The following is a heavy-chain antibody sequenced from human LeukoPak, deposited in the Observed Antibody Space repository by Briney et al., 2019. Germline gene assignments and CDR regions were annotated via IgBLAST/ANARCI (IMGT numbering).Heavy chain of an antibody. CDR2: INQTGNT. J-gene: IGHJ6*03. CDR3: ARVRHDPLEYGYYMDG. V-gene: IGHV4-34*01. D-gene: IGHD3-3*01. CDR1: GGSFSGFY. Sequence: SETLSLTCAVDGGSFSGFYWTWIRQTPAKRLEWIGEINQTGNTNYNPSLTDYNPSLKPRVTISVDSSKSQLSLKVNSATAADTGIYYCARVRHDPLEYGYYMDGWATGTPVAVSS.